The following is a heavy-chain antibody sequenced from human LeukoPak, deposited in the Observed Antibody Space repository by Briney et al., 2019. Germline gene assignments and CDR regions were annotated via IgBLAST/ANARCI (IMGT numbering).Heavy chain of an antibody. CDR3: ARQGLRFLEWLLTPFDY. CDR1: GGSISSSSYY. J-gene: IGHJ4*02. CDR2: IYYSGST. Sequence: SETLSLTCTVSGGSISSSSYYWGWIHQPPGKGLEWIGSIYYSGSTYYNPSLKSRVTISVDTSKNQFSLKLSSVTAADTAVYYCARQGLRFLEWLLTPFDYWGQGTLVTVSS. V-gene: IGHV4-39*01. D-gene: IGHD3-3*01.